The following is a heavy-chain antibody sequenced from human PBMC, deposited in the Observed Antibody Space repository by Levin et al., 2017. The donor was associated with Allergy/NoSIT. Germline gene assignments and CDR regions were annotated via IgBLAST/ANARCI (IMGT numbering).Heavy chain of an antibody. D-gene: IGHD5-18*01. CDR3: ARVATSRRGYSYGRRPYYYYGMDV. J-gene: IGHJ6*02. Sequence: SETLSLTCAVYGGSFSGYYWSWIRQPPGKGLEWIGEINHSGSTNYNPSLKSRVTISVDTSKNQFSLKLSSLTAADTAVYYCARVATSRRGYSYGRRPYYYYGMDVWGQGTTVTVSS. CDR2: INHSGST. V-gene: IGHV4-34*01. CDR1: GGSFSGYY.